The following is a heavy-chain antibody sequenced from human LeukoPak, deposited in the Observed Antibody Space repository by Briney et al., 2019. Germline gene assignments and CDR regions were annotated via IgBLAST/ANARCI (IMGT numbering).Heavy chain of an antibody. J-gene: IGHJ4*02. V-gene: IGHV1-69*05. Sequence: SVKVSCKASGGTFSSYAINWVRQAPGQGLEWMGRIIPIFGTTNYAQKFQGRVTITTDESTNTAYMELSSLRSEDTAVYYCARALTYHYDYASFDYWGQGTLVTVSS. CDR1: GGTFSSYA. CDR2: IIPIFGTT. CDR3: ARALTYHYDYASFDY. D-gene: IGHD3-22*01.